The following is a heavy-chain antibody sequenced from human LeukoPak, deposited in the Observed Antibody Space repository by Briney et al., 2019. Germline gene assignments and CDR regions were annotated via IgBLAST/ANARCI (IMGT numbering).Heavy chain of an antibody. J-gene: IGHJ4*02. CDR3: ARSGYVWGSYRYTTLYFDY. D-gene: IGHD3-16*02. V-gene: IGHV4-59*12. Sequence: SETLSLTCTVSGGSISSYYWSWIRQPPGKGLEWIGYIYYSGSTNYNPSLKSRVTISVDTSKNQFSLKLSSVTAPDTAVYYCARSGYVWGSYRYTTLYFDYWGQGTLVTVSS. CDR1: GGSISSYY. CDR2: IYYSGST.